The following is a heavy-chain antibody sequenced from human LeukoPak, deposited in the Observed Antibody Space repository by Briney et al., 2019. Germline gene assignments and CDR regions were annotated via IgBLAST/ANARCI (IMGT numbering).Heavy chain of an antibody. CDR2: ISYDGSNK. Sequence: PGGSLRLSCAASGFTFSSYGMHWVRQAPGKGLEWVAVISYDGSNKYYADSVKGRFTISRDNSKNTLYLQMNSLRAEDTAVYYCAKDCLGFVVTTLRYYGMDVWGQGTTVTVSS. CDR3: AKDCLGFVVTTLRYYGMDV. D-gene: IGHD4-11*01. J-gene: IGHJ6*02. CDR1: GFTFSSYG. V-gene: IGHV3-30*18.